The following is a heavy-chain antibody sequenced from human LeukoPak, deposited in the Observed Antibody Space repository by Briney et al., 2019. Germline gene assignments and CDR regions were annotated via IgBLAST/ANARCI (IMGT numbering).Heavy chain of an antibody. CDR2: IIPIFGTA. J-gene: IGHJ6*03. Sequence: SVKVSCKASGGTFSSYAISWVRQAPGQGLEWMGGIIPIFGTANYAQKFQGRVTITADESTSTAYMELSSLRSEDTAVYYCARSAQWLTHLDYYYYMDVWGKGTTVTVSS. CDR3: ARSAQWLTHLDYYYYMDV. CDR1: GGTFSSYA. V-gene: IGHV1-69*13. D-gene: IGHD6-19*01.